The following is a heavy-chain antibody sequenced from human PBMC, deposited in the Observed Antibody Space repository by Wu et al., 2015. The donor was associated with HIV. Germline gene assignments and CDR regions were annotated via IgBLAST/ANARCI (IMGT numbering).Heavy chain of an antibody. CDR3: ARDKPTWGYFDN. J-gene: IGHJ4*02. D-gene: IGHD7-27*01. CDR1: GYPFNTYG. Sequence: QAQLLQSGAEMKKPGASMKVSCKASGYPFNTYGINWVRQAPGQRLEWMGRINTYNGNTNYATEVPRQSHLTTDKPPGPTAFMEMRXLRNLTKFRPLYFCARDKPTWGYFDNWGPGNPRSP. CDR2: INTYNGNT. V-gene: IGHV1-18*01.